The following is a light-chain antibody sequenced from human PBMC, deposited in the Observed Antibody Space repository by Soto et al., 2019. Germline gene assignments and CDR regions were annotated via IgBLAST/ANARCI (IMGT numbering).Light chain of an antibody. V-gene: IGKV3-20*01. CDR3: QQYSSSPLT. CDR1: QSVRSSH. J-gene: IGKJ4*01. CDR2: GTS. Sequence: EVVLTQSPYTLSLSPGERATLSCRASQSVRSSHLAWYQQVPGQAPRLLIYGTSNRATGIPDRFSGSGSGTDFTLTISRLEPEDFAVYYCQQYSSSPLTFGGGTKVDIK.